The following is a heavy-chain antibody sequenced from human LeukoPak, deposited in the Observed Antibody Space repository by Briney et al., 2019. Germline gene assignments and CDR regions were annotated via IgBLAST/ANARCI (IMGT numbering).Heavy chain of an antibody. Sequence: TLSLTCTVSGGSISSGGYYWSWIRQHPGKGLEWIAYIYYTGSTYYNPSLKSRLTISVDTSKNHFSLRLCSMTAADTAVYYCARVPSMIDAFDIWGQGTMVTVSS. J-gene: IGHJ3*02. CDR1: GGSISSGGYY. CDR3: ARVPSMIDAFDI. D-gene: IGHD3-22*01. CDR2: IYYTGST. V-gene: IGHV4-31*03.